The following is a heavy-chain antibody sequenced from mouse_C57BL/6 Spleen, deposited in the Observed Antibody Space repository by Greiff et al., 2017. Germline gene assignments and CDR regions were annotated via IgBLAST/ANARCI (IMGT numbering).Heavy chain of an antibody. CDR3: ARDGSRYAMDY. D-gene: IGHD1-1*01. J-gene: IGHJ4*01. CDR1: GFTFSDYY. Sequence: EVQVVESEGGLVQPGSSMKLSCTASGFTFSDYYMAWVRQVPEKGLEWVANINYDGSSTYYLDSLKSRFIISRDNAKNILYLQMSRLKSEDTATYYCARDGSRYAMDYWGQGTSVTVSS. CDR2: INYDGSST. V-gene: IGHV5-16*01.